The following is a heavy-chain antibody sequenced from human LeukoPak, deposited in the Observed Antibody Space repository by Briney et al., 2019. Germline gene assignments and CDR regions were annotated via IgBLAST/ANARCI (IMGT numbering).Heavy chain of an antibody. Sequence: GGSLRLSCVASGFTLSSYWMSWVRQAPGKGLEWVANIREDGNEKYYVDSVKGRFTISRDNAKNSLWLQMNSLRAEDTAVYYCATSSGWRFDYWGQGTLVAVSS. V-gene: IGHV3-7*01. CDR2: IREDGNEK. D-gene: IGHD3-22*01. CDR1: GFTLSSYW. CDR3: ATSSGWRFDY. J-gene: IGHJ4*02.